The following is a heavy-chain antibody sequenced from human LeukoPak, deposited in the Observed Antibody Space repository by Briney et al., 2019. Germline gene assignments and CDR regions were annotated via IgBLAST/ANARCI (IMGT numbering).Heavy chain of an antibody. CDR2: IYYSGST. CDR1: GGSISSYY. Sequence: SVTLSLTCTVSGGSISSYYWSWIRQPPGKGLEWIGYIYYSGSTNYNPSLKSRVTISVDTSKNQFSLKLSSVTAADTAVYYCARYRYGSGSYYKSYGMDVWGKGTTVTVSS. J-gene: IGHJ6*04. V-gene: IGHV4-59*01. CDR3: ARYRYGSGSYYKSYGMDV. D-gene: IGHD3-10*01.